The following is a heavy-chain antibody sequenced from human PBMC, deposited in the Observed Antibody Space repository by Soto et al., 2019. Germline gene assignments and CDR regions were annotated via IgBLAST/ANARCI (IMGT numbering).Heavy chain of an antibody. Sequence: PSETLSLTCTISGGSISNFHWSWIRQPPGKALEGIGYIYNNGSTNYSPSLKSRVTISVATSKNQFSLKLSSVTAADTAVYYCARDPDSRGYSYFDYWGQGTLVTVSS. CDR1: GGSISNFH. J-gene: IGHJ4*02. D-gene: IGHD3-22*01. V-gene: IGHV4-59*01. CDR2: IYNNGST. CDR3: ARDPDSRGYSYFDY.